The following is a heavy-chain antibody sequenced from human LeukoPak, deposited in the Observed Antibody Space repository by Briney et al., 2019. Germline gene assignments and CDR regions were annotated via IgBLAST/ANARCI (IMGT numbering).Heavy chain of an antibody. J-gene: IGHJ4*02. V-gene: IGHV4-34*01. CDR2: INHSGST. D-gene: IGHD2-15*01. CDR1: GGSFSGYY. Sequence: SETLSLTCAVYGGSFSGYYWSWIRQPPGKGLEWIGEINHSGSTNYNPSLKSRVTISVDTSKNQFSLKLSSVTAADTAVYYCARGQDIVVVVAAPYYFDYWGQGTLVTVSS. CDR3: ARGQDIVVVVAAPYYFDY.